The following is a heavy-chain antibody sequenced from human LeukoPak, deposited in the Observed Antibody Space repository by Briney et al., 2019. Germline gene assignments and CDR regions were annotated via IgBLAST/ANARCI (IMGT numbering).Heavy chain of an antibody. CDR1: GFTFSSYG. D-gene: IGHD3-10*01. CDR3: ARDQSGSGSYYINPPFDY. CDR2: ISGSGGST. V-gene: IGHV3-23*01. J-gene: IGHJ4*02. Sequence: PGGSLRLSCAASGFTFSSYGMSWVRQAPGKGLEWVSAISGSGGSTYYADSVKGRFTISRDNSKNTLYLQMNSLRAEDTAVYYCARDQSGSGSYYINPPFDYWGQGTLVTVSS.